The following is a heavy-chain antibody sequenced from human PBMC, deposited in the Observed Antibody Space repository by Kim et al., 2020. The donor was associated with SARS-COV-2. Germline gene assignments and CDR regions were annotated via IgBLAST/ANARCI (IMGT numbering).Heavy chain of an antibody. D-gene: IGHD1-20*01. CDR3: ARGITGTREADY. Sequence: YYPGTVQGRFTIARENAKNSLYLQMNSLRAGDTAGYYCARGITGTREADYWGQGTLVTVSS. V-gene: IGHV3-13*01. J-gene: IGHJ4*02.